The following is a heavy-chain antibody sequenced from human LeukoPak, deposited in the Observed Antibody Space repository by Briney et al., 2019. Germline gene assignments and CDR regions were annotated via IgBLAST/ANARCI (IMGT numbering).Heavy chain of an antibody. D-gene: IGHD6-19*01. CDR2: IRYDGSKK. Sequence: GGTLRLSCAASGFTFSSYGMHWVRQAPGKGLERVAFIRYDGSKKYYADSVKGRLTISRENSKNTLYLQMNSLRAEDTAVYYFAKXEXGSXGWYRQVQEIDYWGQGTLVTVSS. CDR1: GFTFSSYG. CDR3: AKXEXGSXGWYRQVQEIDY. V-gene: IGHV3-30*02. J-gene: IGHJ4*02.